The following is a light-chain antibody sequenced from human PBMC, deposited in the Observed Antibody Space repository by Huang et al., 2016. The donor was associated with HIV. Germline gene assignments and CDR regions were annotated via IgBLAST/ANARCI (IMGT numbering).Light chain of an antibody. V-gene: IGKV1-39*01. CDR1: QNITKS. Sequence: DIQMTQSPPSLSASVGDRVTFTCRANQNITKSLNWYQQKPGKATKLLIHTASTLESGILSRFSGSGDGSRFTLNIVNLQPEDFAIYYCQQSFSVPRTFGRGT. J-gene: IGKJ1*01. CDR2: TAS. CDR3: QQSFSVPRT.